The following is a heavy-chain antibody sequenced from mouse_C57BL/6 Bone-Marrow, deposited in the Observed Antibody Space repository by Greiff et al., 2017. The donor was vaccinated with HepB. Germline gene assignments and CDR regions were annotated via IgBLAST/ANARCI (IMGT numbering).Heavy chain of an antibody. CDR3: ARRKGVVADD. J-gene: IGHJ2*01. Sequence: QVQLQQSGAELVRPGTSVKMSCKASGYTFTNYWIGWAKQRPGHGLEWIGDIYPGGGYTNYNEKFKGKATLTADKSSSTAYMQFSSLTSEDSAIYYCARRKGVVADDWGQGTTLTVSS. CDR2: IYPGGGYT. V-gene: IGHV1-63*01. CDR1: GYTFTNYW. D-gene: IGHD1-1*01.